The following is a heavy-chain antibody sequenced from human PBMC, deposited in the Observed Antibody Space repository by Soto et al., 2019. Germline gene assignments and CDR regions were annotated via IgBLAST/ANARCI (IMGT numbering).Heavy chain of an antibody. CDR2: MTSDTKTI. CDR3: ARSVEGHFHY. V-gene: IGHV3-48*02. D-gene: IGHD6-19*01. Sequence: EVQLVESGGGLVQPGGSLRLSCAASGFRFNIYSMNWVRQAPGKGLEWSAYMTSDTKTIKYAESVKGRFTISRDNDNNLVYLQMNSLRDEDTAVYYCARSVEGHFHYWGDGSVVTVSA. CDR1: GFRFNIYS. J-gene: IGHJ4*01.